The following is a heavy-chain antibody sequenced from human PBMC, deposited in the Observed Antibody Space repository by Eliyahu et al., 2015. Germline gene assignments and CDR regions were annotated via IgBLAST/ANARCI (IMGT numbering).Heavy chain of an antibody. D-gene: IGHD3-16*02. CDR2: IWYDGSNK. CDR1: GFTFSSYG. J-gene: IGHJ4*02. Sequence: QVQLVESGGGVVQPGRSLRLSCAASGFTFSSYGMPWFRQAPGKGLEWVAVIWYDGSNKYYADSVKGRFTISRDNSKNTLYLQMNSLRAEDTAVYYCARDGSYDYVWGSYRSGVYYFDYWGQGTLVTVSS. CDR3: ARDGSYDYVWGSYRSGVYYFDY. V-gene: IGHV3-33*01.